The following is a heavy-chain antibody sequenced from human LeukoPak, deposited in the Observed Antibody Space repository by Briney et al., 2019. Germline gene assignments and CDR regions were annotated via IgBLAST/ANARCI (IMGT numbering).Heavy chain of an antibody. CDR3: VKDLNWDEYGMDV. D-gene: IGHD1-20*01. Sequence: GGSLRLSCAASGFTFSSYAMSWVRQAPGKGLEWVSAISGSGGSTYYADSVKGRFTISRDNSKNTLYLQMNSLRAEDTAVYYCVKDLNWDEYGMDVWGQGTTVTVSS. V-gene: IGHV3-23*01. J-gene: IGHJ6*02. CDR2: ISGSGGST. CDR1: GFTFSSYA.